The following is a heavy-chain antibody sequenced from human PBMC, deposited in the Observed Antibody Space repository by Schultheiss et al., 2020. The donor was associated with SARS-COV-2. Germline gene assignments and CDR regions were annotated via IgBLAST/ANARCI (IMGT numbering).Heavy chain of an antibody. J-gene: IGHJ3*02. CDR2: THPGDSDT. Sequence: GGSLRLSCKGSGYSFTSYWIGWVRQMPGKGLEWMGITHPGDSDTRYSPSFQGQVTISADKSISTAYLQWSSLKASDTAMYYCARHPDGGEPDAFDIWGQGTMVTVSS. D-gene: IGHD3-16*01. CDR1: GYSFTSYW. CDR3: ARHPDGGEPDAFDI. V-gene: IGHV5-51*01.